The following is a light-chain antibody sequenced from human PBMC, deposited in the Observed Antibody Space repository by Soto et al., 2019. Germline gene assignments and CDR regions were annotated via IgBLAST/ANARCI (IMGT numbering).Light chain of an antibody. V-gene: IGLV2-14*01. CDR3: SSYTSSRTRVI. Sequence: QSVLTQPASVSGSPGQSITISCTGTSSDVGAYNYLSWYQQRPGKAPKLLIYDVNSRPSGVSNRFSGSKSDNTASLTISGLQADDEADYYCSSYTSSRTRVIFGGGTKLTVL. J-gene: IGLJ2*01. CDR2: DVN. CDR1: SSDVGAYNY.